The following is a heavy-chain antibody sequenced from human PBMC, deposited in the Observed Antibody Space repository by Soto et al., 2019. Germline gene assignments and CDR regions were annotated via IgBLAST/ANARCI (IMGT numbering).Heavy chain of an antibody. CDR1: GFTFSSYW. CDR2: IKQDGSEK. Sequence: EVQLVESGGGLVQPGGSLRLSCAASGFTFSSYWMSWVRQAPGKGLEWVANIKQDGSEKYYVDSVKGRFTISRDNAKNSLYLQMNRLRAEDTAVYYCARSLVVVTAIPLGYWGQGTLVTGSS. D-gene: IGHD2-21*02. CDR3: ARSLVVVTAIPLGY. V-gene: IGHV3-7*04. J-gene: IGHJ4*02.